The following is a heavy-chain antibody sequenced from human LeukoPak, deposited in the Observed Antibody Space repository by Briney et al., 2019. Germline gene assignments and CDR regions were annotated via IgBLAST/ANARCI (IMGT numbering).Heavy chain of an antibody. V-gene: IGHV1-18*01. CDR1: GYSFMRFG. D-gene: IGHD2-2*01. CDR3: ARDHCSANSCYEDYYNGLDV. J-gene: IGHJ6*02. CDR2: TSGYKGNT. Sequence: ASVKVSCKASGYSFMRFGISWVRQAPGQGLEWMGWTSGYKGNTNYAQKFQGRVTLTTDTSTSTAYMELWSLRSDDTAVYYCARDHCSANSCYEDYYNGLDVWGQGTTVTVSS.